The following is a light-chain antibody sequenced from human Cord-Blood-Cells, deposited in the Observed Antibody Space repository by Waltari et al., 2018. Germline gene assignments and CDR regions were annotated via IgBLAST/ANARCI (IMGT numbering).Light chain of an antibody. J-gene: IGLJ3*02. CDR2: YDS. CDR1: TNGRRR. V-gene: IGLV3-21*04. Sequence: SYVLTQPHSVSVAPGKTARMPCGGNTNGRRREHWYQQRPRQAPVLVIYYDSDRPLGIPERFSGSNSGNTATLTISRVEAGDETDDYCQVWDSSSDHWVFGGGTKLTVL. CDR3: QVWDSSSDHWV.